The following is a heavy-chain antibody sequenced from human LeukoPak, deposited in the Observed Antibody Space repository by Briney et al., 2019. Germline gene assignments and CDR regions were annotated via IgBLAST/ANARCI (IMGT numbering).Heavy chain of an antibody. D-gene: IGHD3-9*01. CDR3: ARGLYDILTGYYNVWFDP. CDR1: GGSFNTYY. Sequence: RSETLSLTCAVYGGSFNTYYWSWIRQPPGKGLEWIGEINHSGSTNYNPSLKSRFTISVDRSKNQFSLKLSSVTAADTAVYYCARGLYDILTGYYNVWFDPWGQGTLVTVSS. CDR2: INHSGST. J-gene: IGHJ5*02. V-gene: IGHV4-34*01.